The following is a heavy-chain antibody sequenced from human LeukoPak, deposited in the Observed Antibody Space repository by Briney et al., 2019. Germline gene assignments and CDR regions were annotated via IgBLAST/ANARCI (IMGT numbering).Heavy chain of an antibody. J-gene: IGHJ3*02. CDR2: IYSGGST. Sequence: GGSLRLSCAASGFTVSSNYMSWVRQAPGKGLEWVSVIYSGGSTYYADSVKGRFTISRDNSKSTLYLQMNSLRAEDTAVYYCARGDYYGSGSYYNGPLDAFDIWGQGTMVTVPS. D-gene: IGHD3-10*01. V-gene: IGHV3-53*01. CDR3: ARGDYYGSGSYYNGPLDAFDI. CDR1: GFTVSSNY.